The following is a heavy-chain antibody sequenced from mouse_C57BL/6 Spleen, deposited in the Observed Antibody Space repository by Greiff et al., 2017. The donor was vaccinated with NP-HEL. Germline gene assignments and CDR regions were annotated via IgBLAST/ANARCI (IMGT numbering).Heavy chain of an antibody. D-gene: IGHD1-1*01. CDR3: ARGTVVARFDY. CDR1: GYTFTSYT. V-gene: IGHV1-4*01. CDR2: INPSSGYT. J-gene: IGHJ2*01. Sequence: QVQLQQSGAELARPGASVKMSCKASGYTFTSYTMHWVKQRPGQGLEWIGYINPSSGYTKYNQKFKDKATLTADKSSSTAYMQLSSLTSGDSAVYYCARGTVVARFDYWGQGTTLTVSS.